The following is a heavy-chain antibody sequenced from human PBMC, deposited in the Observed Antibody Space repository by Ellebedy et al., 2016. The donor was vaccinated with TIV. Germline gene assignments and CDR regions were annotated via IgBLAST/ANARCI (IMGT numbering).Heavy chain of an antibody. V-gene: IGHV4-39*01. J-gene: IGHJ5*02. CDR3: ARLAVPGWFDP. Sequence: SETLSLTCIVSGDAVSASAYWAWVRQPPGRGLEWIGTVSYTGSTYYNESLKGRITMNVDTSINQFSVDLSSVTAADTAIYFCARLAVPGWFDPWGQGALVTVSS. CDR2: VSYTGST. CDR1: GDAVSASAY. D-gene: IGHD6-19*01.